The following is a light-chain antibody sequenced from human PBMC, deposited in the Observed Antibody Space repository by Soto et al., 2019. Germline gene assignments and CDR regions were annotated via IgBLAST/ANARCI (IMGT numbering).Light chain of an antibody. Sequence: DIQMTQSPSSLSASVGDRVTITCQASQGIKNYLNWYQQKPGKAPKLLIYGASNLETGVPSRFSGSGSGTDFTFTISSLQPEDTATYFCQQYDILPLTFGGGTKVEI. CDR2: GAS. CDR3: QQYDILPLT. CDR1: QGIKNY. V-gene: IGKV1-33*01. J-gene: IGKJ4*01.